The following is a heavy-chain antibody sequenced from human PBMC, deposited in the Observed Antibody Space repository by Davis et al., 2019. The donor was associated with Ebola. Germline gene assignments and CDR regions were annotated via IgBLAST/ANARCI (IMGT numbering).Heavy chain of an antibody. CDR2: IIPIFGTA. D-gene: IGHD2-21*01. V-gene: IGHV1-69*13. Sequence: SVKVSCRASGGTFSSYAISWVRQAPGQGLEWMGGIIPIFGTANYAQKFQGRVTITADESTSTAYMELSSLRSEDTAVYYCICGDQLTGGLYYYYGMDVWGQGTTVTVSS. J-gene: IGHJ6*02. CDR3: ICGDQLTGGLYYYYGMDV. CDR1: GGTFSSYA.